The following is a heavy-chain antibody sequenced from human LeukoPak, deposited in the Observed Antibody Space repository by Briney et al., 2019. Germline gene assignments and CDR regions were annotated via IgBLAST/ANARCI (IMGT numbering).Heavy chain of an antibody. CDR2: IYYSGST. J-gene: IGHJ3*02. CDR1: GGSISSYY. CDR3: ARATDSRDAFDI. D-gene: IGHD2-15*01. V-gene: IGHV4-39*07. Sequence: PSETLSLTCTVSGGSISSYYWSWIRQSPGKGLEWIGSIYYSGSTYFNPSLKSRVTISVDTSKNQFSMKLSFVTAADTAVYYCARATDSRDAFDIWGQGTMVTVSS.